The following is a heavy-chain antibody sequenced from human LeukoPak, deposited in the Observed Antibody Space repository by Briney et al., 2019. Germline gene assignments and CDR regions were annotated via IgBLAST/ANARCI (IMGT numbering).Heavy chain of an antibody. V-gene: IGHV3-23*01. Sequence: GGSLRLSCAASGFTFSSYAMSWVRQAPGKGLEWVSTVSGSGDITYYADSVKGRFTISRDNSKNTLYLQMNSLRAEDTAVYYCAKDRRKYYMDVWGKGTTVTVSS. CDR2: VSGSGDIT. CDR1: GFTFSSYA. CDR3: AKDRRKYYMDV. J-gene: IGHJ6*03.